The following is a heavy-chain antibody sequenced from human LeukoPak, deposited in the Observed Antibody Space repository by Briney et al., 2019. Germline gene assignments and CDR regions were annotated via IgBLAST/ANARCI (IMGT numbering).Heavy chain of an antibody. J-gene: IGHJ4*02. Sequence: GGSLRLSCAASGITFSGYDMHWVRQGTGKNLEWVSAIGPAGDTYYSDSVKGRFTISREDARNSLYLQMNSLTAEDTAVYYCARDAVPGRGGAFDYWGQGTLVTVSS. CDR3: ARDAVPGRGGAFDY. CDR1: GITFSGYD. CDR2: IGPAGDT. D-gene: IGHD6-19*01. V-gene: IGHV3-13*01.